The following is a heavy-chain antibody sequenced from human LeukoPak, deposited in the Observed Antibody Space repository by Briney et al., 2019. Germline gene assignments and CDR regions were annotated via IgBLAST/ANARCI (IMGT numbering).Heavy chain of an antibody. CDR1: GGSISSGSYY. D-gene: IGHD1-20*01. Sequence: SETLSLTCTVSGGSISSGSYYWGWIRQPAGKGLEWIGRIYTSGSTNYNPSLKSRVTISVDTSKNQFSLKLSSVTAADTAVYYCARGPTITRYNWAFDYWGQGTLVTVSS. V-gene: IGHV4-61*02. CDR3: ARGPTITRYNWAFDY. CDR2: IYTSGST. J-gene: IGHJ4*02.